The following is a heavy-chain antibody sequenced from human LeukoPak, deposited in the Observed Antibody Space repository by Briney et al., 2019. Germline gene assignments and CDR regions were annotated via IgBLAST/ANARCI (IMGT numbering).Heavy chain of an antibody. Sequence: SETLSLTCTVSGGSISSYYWSWIRQPAGKGLEWIGRIYTSGSTNYNPSLKSRVTMSVDTSKNQFSLKPSSVTAADTAVYYCARAEKVYYYYYMDVWGKGTTVTVSS. CDR1: GGSISSYY. CDR2: IYTSGST. J-gene: IGHJ6*03. V-gene: IGHV4-4*07. CDR3: ARAEKVYYYYYMDV.